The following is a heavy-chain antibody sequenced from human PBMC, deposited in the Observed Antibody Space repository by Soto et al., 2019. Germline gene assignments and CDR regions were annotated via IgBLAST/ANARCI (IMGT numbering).Heavy chain of an antibody. D-gene: IGHD4-17*01. J-gene: IGHJ4*02. Sequence: QVQLQESGPGLVKPSQTLSLTCTVSGGSISSGGYYWSWIRQHPGKGLEWIGYNYYSGSTYYNPSLKFRVSISVESSKNQFSLKLSSVTAAHPAEYYCARYSQCTVTTFGYWGQGTLVTVSS. CDR3: ARYSQCTVTTFGY. V-gene: IGHV4-31*03. CDR1: GGSISSGGYY. CDR2: NYYSGST.